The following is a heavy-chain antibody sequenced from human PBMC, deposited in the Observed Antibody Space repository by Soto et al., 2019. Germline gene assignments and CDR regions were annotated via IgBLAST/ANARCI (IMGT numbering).Heavy chain of an antibody. J-gene: IGHJ3*02. CDR1: GGSFSGYY. CDR2: INHSGST. V-gene: IGHV4-34*01. D-gene: IGHD6-13*01. CDR3: ARDLEQQLGHDAFDI. Sequence: SETLSLTCAVYGGSFSGYYWSWIRQPPGKGLEWIGEINHSGSTNYNPSLKSRVTISVDTSKNQFSLKLSSVTAADTAVYYCARDLEQQLGHDAFDIWGQGTMVTVSS.